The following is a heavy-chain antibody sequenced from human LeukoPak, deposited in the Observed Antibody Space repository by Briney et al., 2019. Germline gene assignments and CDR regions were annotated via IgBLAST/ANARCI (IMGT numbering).Heavy chain of an antibody. CDR3: AKELYTAFDY. J-gene: IGHJ4*02. D-gene: IGHD5-18*01. V-gene: IGHV3-30*18. CDR1: GFTFSSYG. Sequence: GGSLRLSCAASGFTFSSYGMHWVRQAPGKGLEWVAVISYDGSNKYYADSVKGRFTISRDNSKNTLYLQMNSLRAEDTAVYYCAKELYTAFDYWGQGTLVTVSS. CDR2: ISYDGSNK.